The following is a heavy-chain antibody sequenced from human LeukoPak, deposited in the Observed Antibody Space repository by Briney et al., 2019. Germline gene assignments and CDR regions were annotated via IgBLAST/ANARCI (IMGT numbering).Heavy chain of an antibody. CDR2: INHSGST. V-gene: IGHV4-34*01. J-gene: IGHJ5*02. Sequence: SETLSLTCAVYGGSFSGYYWSWIRQPPGKGLEWIGEINHSGSTNYNPSLKSRVTISVDTSKNQFSLKLSSVTAADTAVYYCARVDVRFGELLSPNWFDPWGQGTLVTVSS. CDR3: ARVDVRFGELLSPNWFDP. D-gene: IGHD3-10*01. CDR1: GGSFSGYY.